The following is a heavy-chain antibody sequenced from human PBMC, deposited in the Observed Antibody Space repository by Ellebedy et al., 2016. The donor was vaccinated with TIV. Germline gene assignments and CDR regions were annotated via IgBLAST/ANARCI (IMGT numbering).Heavy chain of an antibody. D-gene: IGHD5-12*01. J-gene: IGHJ4*02. CDR1: GFPFINYA. V-gene: IGHV3-21*01. CDR2: ISGPGDDT. Sequence: GESLKISXAASGFPFINYAMSWVRQAPGKGPEWVSTISGPGDDTYYADSVKGRFTFSRDNAANSVYLQLSSLRADDTAVYYCARDSGYYCLDFWGQGTLVTVSS. CDR3: ARDSGYYCLDF.